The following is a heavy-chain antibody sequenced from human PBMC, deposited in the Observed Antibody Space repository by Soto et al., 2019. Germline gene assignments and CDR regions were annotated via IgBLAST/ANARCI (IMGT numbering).Heavy chain of an antibody. CDR1: GGSISNNY. D-gene: IGHD3-3*01. CDR3: ARSYPNTIFGVVPSRGLDV. V-gene: IGHV4-59*01. CDR2: IYYTGST. J-gene: IGHJ6*02. Sequence: SETLSLTCIVSGGSISNNYWSWIRQPPGKGLEWIGYIYYTGSTNFNPSLKNRVIISVDTSKNQFSLKLSSVTAADTAVYYCARSYPNTIFGVVPSRGLDVWGQGTTVTVSS.